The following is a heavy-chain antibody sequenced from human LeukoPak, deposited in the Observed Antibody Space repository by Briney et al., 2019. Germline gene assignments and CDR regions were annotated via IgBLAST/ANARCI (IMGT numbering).Heavy chain of an antibody. V-gene: IGHV3-23*01. CDR2: ISAGGGRT. D-gene: IGHD6-25*01. CDR1: GFTFSGYA. CDR3: TKKGAAGAFDI. J-gene: IGHJ3*02. Sequence: GGSLRLSCAASGFTFSGYAMNWVRQAPGKGLEWVASISAGGGRTDYADSVKGRLTISRDNSKDTLLLQMKSLRAEDTAIYYCTKKGAAGAFDIWGHGTMVTVSS.